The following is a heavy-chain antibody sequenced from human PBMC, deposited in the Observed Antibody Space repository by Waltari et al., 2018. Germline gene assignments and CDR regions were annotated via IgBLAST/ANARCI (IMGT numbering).Heavy chain of an antibody. Sequence: VQLVESGGGLVQPGRSLRLSCAASGFTFSDHYMDWVRQAPGKGLEWIGSIYYSGSTYYNPSLKSRVTISVDTSKNQFSLKLSSVTAADTAVYYCARHVIAARPAQGWFDPWGQGTLVTVSS. V-gene: IGHV4-38-2*01. J-gene: IGHJ5*02. CDR1: GFTFSDHY. CDR2: IYYSGST. D-gene: IGHD6-6*01. CDR3: ARHVIAARPAQGWFDP.